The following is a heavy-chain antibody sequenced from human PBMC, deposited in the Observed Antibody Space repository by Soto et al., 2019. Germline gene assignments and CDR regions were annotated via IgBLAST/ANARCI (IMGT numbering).Heavy chain of an antibody. CDR3: SRGTIDYFDTSRSGYGLDV. V-gene: IGHV4-59*11. J-gene: IGHJ6*02. CDR2: IHYSGST. CDR1: GVSITSHY. Sequence: QVQLQESGPGLVKPSETLSLTCTVSGVSITSHYWTWIRQPPGKGLEWIGNIHYSGSTNYSPSLKGRVIISVDTSENQSSLKLSSVTTADTAVYYCSRGTIDYFDTSRSGYGLDVWGQGTAVSVSS. D-gene: IGHD3-22*01.